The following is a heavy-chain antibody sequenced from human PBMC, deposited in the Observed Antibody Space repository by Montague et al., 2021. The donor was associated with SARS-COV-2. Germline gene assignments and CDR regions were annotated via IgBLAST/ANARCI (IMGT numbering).Heavy chain of an antibody. CDR1: GDSISNYS. CDR3: ARHLRVTTVTSHMYHYAMDV. CDR2: IYYSGST. V-gene: IGHV4-59*08. Sequence: SETLSLTCCVSGDSISNYSWSWIRQSPGKGLEWIGYIYYSGSTNYNPSLTSRVTISVDTSKNQVSLKLTSVTAADTAVYYCARHLRVTTVTSHMYHYAMDVWGQGTTVTVSS. J-gene: IGHJ6*02. D-gene: IGHD4-11*01.